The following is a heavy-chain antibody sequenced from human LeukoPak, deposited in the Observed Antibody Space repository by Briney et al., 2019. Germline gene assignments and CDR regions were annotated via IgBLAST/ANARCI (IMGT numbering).Heavy chain of an antibody. CDR3: ARDRRVRGYSYASVTDY. Sequence: GGSLRLSCAASGFTFSSYWMSWVRQAPGKGLEWVSYISSSGTPIYYADSVKGRLTISRDNAKNSLYLQMNSLRAEDTAVYYCARDRRVRGYSYASVTDYWGQGTLVTVSS. V-gene: IGHV3-48*04. CDR2: ISSSGTPI. CDR1: GFTFSSYW. J-gene: IGHJ4*02. D-gene: IGHD5-18*01.